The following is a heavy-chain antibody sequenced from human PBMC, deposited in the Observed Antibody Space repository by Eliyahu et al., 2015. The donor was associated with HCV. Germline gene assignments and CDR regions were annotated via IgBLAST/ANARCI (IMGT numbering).Heavy chain of an antibody. Sequence: EVQLVESGGGLVKPGGSLXLSXAASGFXXXNFYXDWVRQAPGKGLXWVSSISFVGNGYIYYADSVRGRFTISRDNAKNSLYLQMNSLRAEDTAIYYCARGSEWELLQAHAFDIWGQGTMVTVSS. CDR3: ARGSEWELLQAHAFDI. CDR1: GFXXXNFY. D-gene: IGHD1-26*01. CDR2: ISFVGNGYI. V-gene: IGHV3-21*01. J-gene: IGHJ3*02.